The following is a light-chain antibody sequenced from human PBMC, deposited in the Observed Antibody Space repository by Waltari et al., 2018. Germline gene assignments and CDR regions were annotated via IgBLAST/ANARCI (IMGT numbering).Light chain of an antibody. Sequence: QSALTQPASVSGSPGQSNTISCTGPSSDVGGYHYVSWYQQHPGKAPKLIIYDVSKRPSGVSNRFSGSKSGNTASLTISGLQAEDEADFYCSSYTSSSTLLFGGGTKLTVL. J-gene: IGLJ3*02. V-gene: IGLV2-14*01. CDR3: SSYTSSSTLL. CDR2: DVS. CDR1: SSDVGGYHY.